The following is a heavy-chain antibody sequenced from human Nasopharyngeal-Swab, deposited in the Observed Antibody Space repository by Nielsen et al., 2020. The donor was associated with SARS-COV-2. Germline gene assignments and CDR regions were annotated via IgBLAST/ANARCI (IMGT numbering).Heavy chain of an antibody. V-gene: IGHV3-23*01. J-gene: IGHJ5*02. Sequence: GESLKISCVASGFTFSSYAMSWVRQAPGKGLEWVSAISGDSSYTYYADSVKGRFTISRDNSKNTVSLQMNSLRPEDTAVYYCAKEGVEFDGSGYWHPWGQGTLVTVSS. CDR1: GFTFSSYA. D-gene: IGHD3-22*01. CDR3: AKEGVEFDGSGYWHP. CDR2: ISGDSSYT.